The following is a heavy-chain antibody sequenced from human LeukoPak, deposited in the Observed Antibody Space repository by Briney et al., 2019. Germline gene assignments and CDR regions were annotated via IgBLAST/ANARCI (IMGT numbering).Heavy chain of an antibody. J-gene: IGHJ5*02. D-gene: IGHD1-26*01. CDR3: ARIVGARPYNWFDP. CDR2: IYYSGST. V-gene: IGHV4-59*01. CDR1: GGSISSYY. Sequence: KPSETLSLTCTVSGGSISSYYRSWIRQPPGKGLEWIGYIYYSGSTNYNPSLKSRVTISVDTSKNQFSLKLSSVTAADTAVYYCARIVGARPYNWFDPWGQGTLVTVSS.